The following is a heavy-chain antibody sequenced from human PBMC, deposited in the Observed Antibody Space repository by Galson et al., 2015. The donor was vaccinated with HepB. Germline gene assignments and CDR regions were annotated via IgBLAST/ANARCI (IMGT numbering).Heavy chain of an antibody. CDR1: GFTFSSYR. V-gene: IGHV3-7*03. CDR3: ARGGTRDDAFDI. CDR2: IKQDGSEK. Sequence: SLRLSCAASGFTFSSYRMSWVRQAPGKGLEWVANIKQDGSEKNYVDSVKGRFTISRDNAKNSLYLQMNSLRAEDTAVYYCARGGTRDDAFDIWGQGTMVTVSS. J-gene: IGHJ3*02. D-gene: IGHD1-1*01.